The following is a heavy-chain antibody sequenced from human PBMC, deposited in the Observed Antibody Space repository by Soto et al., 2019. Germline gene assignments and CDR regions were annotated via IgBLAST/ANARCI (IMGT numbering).Heavy chain of an antibody. J-gene: IGHJ4*02. CDR2: INHSGST. CDR1: GGSFSGYY. D-gene: IGHD3-3*01. V-gene: IGHV4-34*01. CDR3: ARVGVYYDFWSGYYGVLDY. Sequence: QVQLQQWGAGLLKPSETLSLTCAVYGGSFSGYYWRWIRQPPGKGLEWIGEINHSGSTNYNPSLKSRVTISVDSSKNQFSLKLSSVTAADTAVYYCARVGVYYDFWSGYYGVLDYWGQGTLVTVSS.